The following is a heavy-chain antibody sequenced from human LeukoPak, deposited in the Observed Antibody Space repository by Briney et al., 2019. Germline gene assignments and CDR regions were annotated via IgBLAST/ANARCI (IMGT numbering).Heavy chain of an antibody. Sequence: ASVKVSCKASGYAFSNYAIHWVRQAPGQRLEWMGWINAGNGNTEYSQNLQDRVTITRDTSATTAYMELSSLRSEDTAVYYCARGSYFYGSGSFMGSDYWGQGTLVTVSS. D-gene: IGHD3-10*01. J-gene: IGHJ4*02. CDR3: ARGSYFYGSGSFMGSDY. CDR2: INAGNGNT. CDR1: GYAFSNYA. V-gene: IGHV1-3*01.